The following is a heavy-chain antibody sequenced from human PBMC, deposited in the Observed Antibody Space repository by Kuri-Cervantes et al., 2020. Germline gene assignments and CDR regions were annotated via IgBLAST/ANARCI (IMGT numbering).Heavy chain of an antibody. D-gene: IGHD1-26*01. Sequence: SSATLAKPTPSLTLTSTFSAFSRSTSGVGVGWIRQPPGKALEWLAPIYWNDDKSYSPSLKSRLTITKHTSKNQVVLTMTNMDPVDTATYYCAHREGGYWGNYEDYWGQGTLVTVSS. J-gene: IGHJ4*02. CDR2: IYWNDDK. V-gene: IGHV2-5*01. CDR1: AFSRSTSGVG. CDR3: AHREGGYWGNYEDY.